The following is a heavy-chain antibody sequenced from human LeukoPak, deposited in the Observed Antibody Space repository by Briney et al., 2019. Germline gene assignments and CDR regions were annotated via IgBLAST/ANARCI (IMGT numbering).Heavy chain of an antibody. CDR2: IRNDGSNK. V-gene: IGHV3-30*02. CDR1: RFTFSSYG. D-gene: IGHD5-24*01. Sequence: GGSLRLSCAASRFTFSSYGMHWVRQAPGKGLEWVAFIRNDGSNKYYADSVKGRFTISRDNSKNTLYLQMNSPRAEDTAVYYCARGLQSDYWGQGTLVTVSS. J-gene: IGHJ4*02. CDR3: ARGLQSDY.